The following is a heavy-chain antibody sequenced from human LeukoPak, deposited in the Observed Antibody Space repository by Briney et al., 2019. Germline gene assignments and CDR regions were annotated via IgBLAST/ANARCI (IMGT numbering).Heavy chain of an antibody. D-gene: IGHD3-22*01. CDR3: ARGKKVGITMIVVVRPFDY. J-gene: IGHJ4*02. CDR2: INHSGST. V-gene: IGHV4-34*01. CDR1: GGSFSGYY. Sequence: PSETLSLTCAVYGGSFSGYYWSWVRQHPGKGLEWIGEINHSGSTNYNPSLKSRVTISVDTSKNQFSLKLSSVTAADTAVYYCARGKKVGITMIVVVRPFDYWGQGTLVTVSS.